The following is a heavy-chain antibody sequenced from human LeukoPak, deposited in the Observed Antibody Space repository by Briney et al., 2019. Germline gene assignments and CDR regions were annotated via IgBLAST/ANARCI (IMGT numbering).Heavy chain of an antibody. Sequence: SETLSLTCTVSGGSISSYYWSWIRQPPGKGLEWIGYIYYSGSTNYNPSLKSRVTISVDTSKNQFSLKLSSVTAADTAVYYCARAYYYGSGSYSPPDGMDVWGQGTTVTVSS. V-gene: IGHV4-59*01. CDR2: IYYSGST. CDR3: ARAYYYGSGSYSPPDGMDV. CDR1: GGSISSYY. J-gene: IGHJ6*02. D-gene: IGHD3-10*01.